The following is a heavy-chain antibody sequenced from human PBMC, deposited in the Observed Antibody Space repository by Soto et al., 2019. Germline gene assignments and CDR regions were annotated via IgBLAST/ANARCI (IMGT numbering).Heavy chain of an antibody. CDR1: GFTFSAYS. CDR2: ISSSSSYI. Sequence: EVQLVESGGGLVRPGGSLRLSCAASGFTFSAYSINWVRQAPGKGLDWDSSISSSSSYIYYADSVKGRFTISRDNAKNSLYLQMNSLRAEDTAVYYCARGGLGYCSSTSCYSMDYYYYGMDVWGQGTTVTVSS. V-gene: IGHV3-21*01. J-gene: IGHJ6*02. D-gene: IGHD2-2*02. CDR3: ARGGLGYCSSTSCYSMDYYYYGMDV.